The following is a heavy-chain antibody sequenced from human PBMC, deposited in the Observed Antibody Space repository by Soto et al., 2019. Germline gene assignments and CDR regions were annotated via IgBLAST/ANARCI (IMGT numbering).Heavy chain of an antibody. CDR1: GGSISSYY. V-gene: IGHV4-59*01. CDR2: IYYSGST. Sequence: SETLSLTCTVSGGSISSYYWSWIRQPPGKGLEWIGCIYYSGSTNYNPSLKSRVTISVDTSKNQFSLKLSSVTAADTAVYYCARGYRYFDYWGQGTLVTVSS. CDR3: ARGYRYFDY. J-gene: IGHJ4*02. D-gene: IGHD2-2*02.